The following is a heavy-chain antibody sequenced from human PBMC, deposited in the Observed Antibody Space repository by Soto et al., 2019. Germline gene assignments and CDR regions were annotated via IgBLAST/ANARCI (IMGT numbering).Heavy chain of an antibody. D-gene: IGHD5-18*01. CDR3: VKELPKFYSYGYN. V-gene: IGHV3-64D*06. Sequence: QPGGSLRLSCSASGFTFSNYGMLWVRQAPGKGLQYVSGISSSGDNTYYADSVKGRFTISRDNSENTVYLQMSSLRPEDTAVYYCVKELPKFYSYGYNWGQGILVTVSS. J-gene: IGHJ4*02. CDR1: GFTFSNYG. CDR2: ISSSGDNT.